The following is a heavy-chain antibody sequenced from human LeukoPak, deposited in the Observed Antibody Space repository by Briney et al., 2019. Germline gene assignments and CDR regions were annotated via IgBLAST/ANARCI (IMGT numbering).Heavy chain of an antibody. V-gene: IGHV3-33*01. CDR3: ARDSRGDGLDY. Sequence: GGSLRLSCAASGFTLSSYGMHWVRQAPGKGLEWVAVIWYDGSNKYYADSVKGRFTISRDNSKNTLYLQMNSLRAEDTAVYYCARDSRGDGLDYWGQGTLVTVSS. D-gene: IGHD4-17*01. CDR1: GFTLSSYG. CDR2: IWYDGSNK. J-gene: IGHJ4*02.